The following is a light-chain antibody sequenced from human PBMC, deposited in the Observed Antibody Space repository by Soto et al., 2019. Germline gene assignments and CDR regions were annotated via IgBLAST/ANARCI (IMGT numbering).Light chain of an antibody. Sequence: QSVLTQPPSASGSPGQSVTISCTGTSSDVGGYNYVSWYQQHPGKAPKLMIYEVFKRPSGVPDRFSGSKSGTSASLAINGLQAEDEAHYYCQSYDNSLSGSWVFGGGTKLTVL. V-gene: IGLV2-8*01. CDR3: QSYDNSLSGSWV. CDR2: EVF. J-gene: IGLJ3*02. CDR1: SSDVGGYNY.